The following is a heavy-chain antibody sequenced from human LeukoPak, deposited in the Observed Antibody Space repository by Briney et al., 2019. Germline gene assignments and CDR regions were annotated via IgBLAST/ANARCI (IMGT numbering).Heavy chain of an antibody. J-gene: IGHJ4*02. Sequence: SETLSLTCTVSGSSISSSSYYWGWIRQPPGKGLEWIGSIYYSGSTYYNPSLKSRVTISVDTSKNQFSLKLSSVTAADTAVYYCARGAEVGNYYDSSGTDFDYWGQGTLVTVSS. CDR3: ARGAEVGNYYDSSGTDFDY. CDR1: GSSISSSSYY. V-gene: IGHV4-39*07. D-gene: IGHD3-22*01. CDR2: IYYSGST.